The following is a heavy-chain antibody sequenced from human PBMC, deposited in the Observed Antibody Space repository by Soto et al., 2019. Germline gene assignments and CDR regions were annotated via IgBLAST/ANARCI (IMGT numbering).Heavy chain of an antibody. D-gene: IGHD6-6*01. CDR1: GFTFSSYG. V-gene: IGHV3-33*01. CDR3: ARDLPPWKLYSSSSERFDY. J-gene: IGHJ4*02. CDR2: IWYDGSNK. Sequence: GGSLRLSCAASGFTFSSYGMHWVRQAPGKGLEWVAVIWYDGSNKYYADSVKGRFTISRDNSKNTLYLQMNSLRAEDTAVYYCARDLPPWKLYSSSSERFDYWGQGTLVTVSS.